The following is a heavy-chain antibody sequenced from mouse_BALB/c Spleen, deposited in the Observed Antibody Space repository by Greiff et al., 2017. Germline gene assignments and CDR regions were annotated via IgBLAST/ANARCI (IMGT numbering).Heavy chain of an antibody. CDR2: INSNGGST. CDR1: GFTFSSYG. J-gene: IGHJ3*01. D-gene: IGHD2-3*01. CDR3: ARYGYYATY. Sequence: DVHLVESGGGLVQPGGSLKLSCAASGFTFSSYGMSWVRQTPDKRLELVATINSNGGSTYYPDSVKGRFTISRDNAKNTLYLQMSSLKSEDTAMYYCARYGYYATYWGQGTLVTVSA. V-gene: IGHV5-6-3*01.